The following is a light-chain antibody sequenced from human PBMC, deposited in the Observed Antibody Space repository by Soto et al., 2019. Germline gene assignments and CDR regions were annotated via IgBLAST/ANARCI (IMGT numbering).Light chain of an antibody. CDR1: QSVSSN. CDR2: DAS. CDR3: QRGDT. J-gene: IGKJ5*01. V-gene: IGKV3-11*01. Sequence: EIVLTQSPATLSLSPGERATLSCRASQSVSSNLAWYQQKPGQAPRLLIYDASNRATGIPARFSGSGSGTDLTLTISRLEPEDFAVYYCQRGDTFGQGTRLEIK.